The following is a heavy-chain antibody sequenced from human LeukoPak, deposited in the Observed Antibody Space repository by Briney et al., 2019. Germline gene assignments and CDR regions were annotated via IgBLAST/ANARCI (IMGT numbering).Heavy chain of an antibody. CDR1: GDRVSSNSAA. Sequence: SQTLTLTCAISGDRVSSNSAAWNWIRQSPSRGLEWLGRTYYRSKWYYDYALSVKRRIVINPDTSKNQFSLQLNSVTPEDTAVYYCARQSSTDYYYGLDVWGQGTTVAVSS. CDR3: ARQSSTDYYYGLDV. D-gene: IGHD1-1*01. V-gene: IGHV6-1*01. J-gene: IGHJ6*02. CDR2: TYYRSKWYY.